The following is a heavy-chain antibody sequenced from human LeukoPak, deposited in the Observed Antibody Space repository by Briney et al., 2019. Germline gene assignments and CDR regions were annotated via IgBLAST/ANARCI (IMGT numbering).Heavy chain of an antibody. J-gene: IGHJ4*02. CDR1: GGSISSSSYY. Sequence: SETLSLTCTVSGGSISSSSYYWGWIRQPPGKGLEWIGSIYYSGSTYYNPSLKSRVTISVDTSKNQFSLKLSSVTAADTAVYYCARHPGQLLWFLSHFDYWGQGTLVTVSS. CDR2: IYYSGST. CDR3: ARHPGQLLWFLSHFDY. D-gene: IGHD3-10*01. V-gene: IGHV4-39*01.